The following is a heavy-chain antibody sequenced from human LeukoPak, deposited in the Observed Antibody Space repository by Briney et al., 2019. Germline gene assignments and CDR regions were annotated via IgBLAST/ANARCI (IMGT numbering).Heavy chain of an antibody. CDR1: GFTSDDHA. V-gene: IGHV3-9*02. Sequence: PGGSLRLSCAVSGFTSDDHAMHWVRQASGKGLEWVAGIMWRSGSTGYGDSVKGRFTISRDNAKKSLYLQMNGLRVEDTAFYYCTKDLTPGGADVWGQGTLVTVSS. D-gene: IGHD3-10*01. CDR3: TKDLTPGGADV. J-gene: IGHJ4*02. CDR2: IMWRSGST.